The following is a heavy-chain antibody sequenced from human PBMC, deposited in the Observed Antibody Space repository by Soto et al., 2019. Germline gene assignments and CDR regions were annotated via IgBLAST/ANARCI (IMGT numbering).Heavy chain of an antibody. CDR1: GDSISNSRW. CDR2: IFHSGDT. D-gene: IGHD6-19*01. J-gene: IGHJ3*01. Sequence: QVQLQESGPGLVKPSGTLSLTCAVSGDSISNSRWWTWVRQPPGKGLEWIGDIFHSGDTNYNPSLKSRVFISVDKSQNQFSLKVSSVTAADPAVYYFAYSTGWYRHDVWGQGTLVTVSS. V-gene: IGHV4-4*02. CDR3: AYSTGWYRHDV.